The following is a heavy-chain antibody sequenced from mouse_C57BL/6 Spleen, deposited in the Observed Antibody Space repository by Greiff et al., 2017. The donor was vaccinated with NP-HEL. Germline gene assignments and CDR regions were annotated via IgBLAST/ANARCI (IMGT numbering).Heavy chain of an antibody. CDR2: INPSNGGT. J-gene: IGHJ4*01. Sequence: QVQLQQPGTELVKPGASVKLSCKASGYTFTSYWMHWVKQRPGQGLEWIGNINPSNGGTNYNEKFKSKATLTVDKSSSTAYMQLSSLTSEDSAVYYCARGIYCDYDALYAMDYWGQGTSVTVSS. CDR3: ARGIYCDYDALYAMDY. D-gene: IGHD2-4*01. V-gene: IGHV1-53*01. CDR1: GYTFTSYW.